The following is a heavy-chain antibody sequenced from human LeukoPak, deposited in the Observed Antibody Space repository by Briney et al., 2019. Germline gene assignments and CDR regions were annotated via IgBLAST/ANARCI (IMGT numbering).Heavy chain of an antibody. V-gene: IGHV3-30*18. Sequence: GGSLRLSCAASGFTFSSYGMHWVRQAPGKGLEWVAVISYDGSNKYYADSVKGRFTISRDNSKNTLYLQMNSLRAEDTAVYYCAKDESSSSIAVAGTPPDYWGQGTLVTVSS. D-gene: IGHD6-19*01. CDR3: AKDESSSSIAVAGTPPDY. CDR2: ISYDGSNK. J-gene: IGHJ4*02. CDR1: GFTFSSYG.